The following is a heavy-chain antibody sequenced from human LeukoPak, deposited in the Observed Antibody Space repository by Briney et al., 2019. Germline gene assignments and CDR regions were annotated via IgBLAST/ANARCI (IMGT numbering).Heavy chain of an antibody. D-gene: IGHD2-2*01. Sequence: KASETLSLTCTVSGGSISSGGYWWSWIRQYPGKGLEWIGYIYYSGSIYYNPSLRSRVTMSVDTSQNQYSLKLNSVTAADTAVYYCARARYANAWYAFDIWGHGTMVTVSS. CDR1: GGSISSGGYW. J-gene: IGHJ3*02. CDR3: ARARYANAWYAFDI. CDR2: IYYSGSI. V-gene: IGHV4-31*03.